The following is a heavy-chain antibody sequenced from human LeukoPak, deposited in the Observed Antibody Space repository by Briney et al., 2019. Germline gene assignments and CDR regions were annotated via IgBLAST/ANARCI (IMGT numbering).Heavy chain of an antibody. D-gene: IGHD3-10*01. Sequence: SETLSLTCTVSDGSISGHYWNWIRHPAGKGLEWIGRIYSSGSTIYNPSLKSRVTMSVDTSKNQFSLKMSSVTAADTAVYYCARRGVGDTTTTGENFFNYWGQGTLVTVSS. V-gene: IGHV4-4*07. J-gene: IGHJ4*02. CDR1: DGSISGHY. CDR3: ARRGVGDTTTTGENFFNY. CDR2: IYSSGST.